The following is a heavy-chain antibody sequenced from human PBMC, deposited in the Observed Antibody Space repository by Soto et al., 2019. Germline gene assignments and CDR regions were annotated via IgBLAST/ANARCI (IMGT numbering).Heavy chain of an antibody. Sequence: QVQLQESGPGLVKPSQTLSLTCSVSGGSISSGGYYWSWIRQLPGKGLEWIGYIYFSGSSYYNPSLKRRLTISLDTSKNHFSLRLDSLTAADTAVYYCARIKSAYYKIISYSLDSWGRGTLVTVSS. CDR3: ARIKSAYYKIISYSLDS. CDR1: GGSISSGGYY. V-gene: IGHV4-31*03. J-gene: IGHJ4*02. D-gene: IGHD3-9*01. CDR2: IYFSGSS.